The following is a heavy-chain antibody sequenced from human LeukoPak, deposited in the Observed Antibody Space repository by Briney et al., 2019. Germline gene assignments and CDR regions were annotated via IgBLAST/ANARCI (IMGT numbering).Heavy chain of an antibody. D-gene: IGHD3-3*01. CDR1: GFTFSDYY. CDR2: ISSSGSTI. V-gene: IGHV3-11*01. Sequence: GGSLRLSCAASGFTFSDYYMSWIRQAPGKGLEWVSYISSSGSTIYYAESVKGRFTISRDNAKNSLYLQMNSLRAEDTAVYYCARERYDFWSGYEGYYGMDVWGQGTTVTVSS. J-gene: IGHJ6*02. CDR3: ARERYDFWSGYEGYYGMDV.